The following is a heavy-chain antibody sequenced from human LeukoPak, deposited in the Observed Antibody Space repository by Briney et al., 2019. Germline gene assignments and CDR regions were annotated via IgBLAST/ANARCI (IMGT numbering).Heavy chain of an antibody. CDR2: IYHTGST. CDR1: AYSISSNYY. D-gene: IGHD5-18*01. CDR3: ARGIRGYSYYYDY. J-gene: IGHJ4*02. V-gene: IGHV4-38-2*01. Sequence: SETLSLTCAVSAYSISSNYYWVWIRQPPGKELEWIGSIYHTGSTNYNPSLKSRVTMSVDTSKNQFSLKLTSLTATDTAVYFCARGIRGYSYYYDYWGQGTLVTVSS.